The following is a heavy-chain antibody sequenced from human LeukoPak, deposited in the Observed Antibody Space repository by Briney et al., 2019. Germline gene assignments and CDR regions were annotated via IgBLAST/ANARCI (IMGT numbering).Heavy chain of an antibody. CDR1: GGSISSSNW. CDR3: ARDPYTMVRGVPRY. Sequence: SGTLSLTCAVSGGSISSSNWWSWVRQPPGKGLERIGEIYHSGSTNYNPSLKSRVTISVDKSKNQFSLKLSSVTAADTAVYYCARDPYTMVRGVPRYWGQGTLVTVSS. J-gene: IGHJ4*02. CDR2: IYHSGST. V-gene: IGHV4-4*02. D-gene: IGHD3-10*01.